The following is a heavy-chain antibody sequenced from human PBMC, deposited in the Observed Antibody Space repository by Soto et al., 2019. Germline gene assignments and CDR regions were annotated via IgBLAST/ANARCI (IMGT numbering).Heavy chain of an antibody. D-gene: IGHD3-22*01. CDR3: ARVRVESGYPEYFQH. J-gene: IGHJ1*01. CDR2: IYSGGST. V-gene: IGHV3-53*01. CDR1: GFTVSSNY. Sequence: EVPLVESGGGLIQPGGSLRLSCAASGFTVSSNYMSWVRQAPGKGLEWVSVIYSGGSTYYADSVKGRFTISRDNSKNTLYLQMNSLRAEDTAVYYCARVRVESGYPEYFQHWGQGTLVTVSS.